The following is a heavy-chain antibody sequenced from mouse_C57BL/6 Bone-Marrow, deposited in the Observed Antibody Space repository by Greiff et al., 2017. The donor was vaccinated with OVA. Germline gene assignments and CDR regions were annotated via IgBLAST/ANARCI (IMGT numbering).Heavy chain of an antibody. Sequence: QVQLQQSGAELVRPGASVKLSCKASGYTFTDYYINWVKQRPGQGLEWIARIYPGSGNTYYNEKFKGKATLTAEKSSSTAYMQLSSLTSEDSAVYFCARSRVTTVVDHSFDYWGQGTTLTVSS. CDR2: IYPGSGNT. V-gene: IGHV1-76*01. CDR1: GYTFTDYY. D-gene: IGHD1-1*01. CDR3: ARSRVTTVVDHSFDY. J-gene: IGHJ2*01.